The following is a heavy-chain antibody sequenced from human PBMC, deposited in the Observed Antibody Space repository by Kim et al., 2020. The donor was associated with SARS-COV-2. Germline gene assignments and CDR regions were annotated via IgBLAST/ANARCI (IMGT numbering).Heavy chain of an antibody. D-gene: IGHD3-10*01. Sequence: ASVKVSCKASGYTFTSYAMHWVRQAPGQRLEWMGWINAGNGNTKYSQKFQGRVTITRDTSASTAYMELSSLRSEDTAVYYCARDLGVRGVITNWFDPWGQGTLVTVSS. V-gene: IGHV1-3*01. CDR2: INAGNGNT. J-gene: IGHJ5*02. CDR1: GYTFTSYA. CDR3: ARDLGVRGVITNWFDP.